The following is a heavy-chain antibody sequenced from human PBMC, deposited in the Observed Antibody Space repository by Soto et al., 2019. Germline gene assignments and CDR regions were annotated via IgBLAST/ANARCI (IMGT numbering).Heavy chain of an antibody. Sequence: ASVKVSCKASGYTFTSYGISWVRQAPGQGLEWMGWISAYNGNTNYAQKLQGRVTMTTDTSTSTAYMELRSLRSDDTAVYYCARGYLGYSYGYGGYCSGGSCSYDPPDYWGQGTLVTVSS. CDR1: GYTFTSYG. CDR2: ISAYNGNT. V-gene: IGHV1-18*01. CDR3: ARGYLGYSYGYGGYCSGGSCSYDPPDY. D-gene: IGHD2-15*01. J-gene: IGHJ4*02.